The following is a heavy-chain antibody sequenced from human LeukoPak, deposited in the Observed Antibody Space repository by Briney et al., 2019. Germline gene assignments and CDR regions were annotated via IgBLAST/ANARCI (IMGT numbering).Heavy chain of an antibody. J-gene: IGHJ4*02. D-gene: IGHD5-24*01. V-gene: IGHV3-30*04. CDR3: ARGGGGTRDGYNFNY. Sequence: GGSLRLSCAASGFAFSKYAMHWVSQAPGKGLEWVTIISDDGRSNYADSVEGRFTISRDNAKNSLYLQMNSLRAEDTAVYYCARGGGGTRDGYNFNYWGQGTLVTVSS. CDR1: GFAFSKYA. CDR2: ISDDGRS.